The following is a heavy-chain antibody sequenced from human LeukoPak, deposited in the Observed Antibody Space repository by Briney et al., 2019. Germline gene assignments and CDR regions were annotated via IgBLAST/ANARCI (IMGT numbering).Heavy chain of an antibody. CDR3: ASVKDIVVGGGPYYFDY. Sequence: ASVDVSCKAFGYTFTGYYLQWVRQAPGQGLEWMGWINPHNVDTNYAQRFQGRVTMTRDTSITTAYMVLSRLRSDDTAVYYCASVKDIVVGGGPYYFDYWGQGTLVTVSS. J-gene: IGHJ4*02. V-gene: IGHV1-2*02. CDR2: INPHNVDT. CDR1: GYTFTGYY. D-gene: IGHD2-15*01.